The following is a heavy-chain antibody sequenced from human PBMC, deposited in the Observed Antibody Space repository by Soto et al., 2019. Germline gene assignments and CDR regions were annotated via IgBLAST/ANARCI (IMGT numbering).Heavy chain of an antibody. CDR1: GFTVSSNY. V-gene: IGHV3-53*01. D-gene: IGHD3-22*01. CDR3: ARVGGYYDSSGYCDY. J-gene: IGHJ4*02. CDR2: IYSGGST. Sequence: GGSLRLSCAASGFTVSSNYMSWVRQAPGKGLEWVSVIYSGGSTYYADSVKGRFTISRDNSKNTLYLQMNSLRAEDTAVYYCARVGGYYDSSGYCDYWGQGTLVTVAS.